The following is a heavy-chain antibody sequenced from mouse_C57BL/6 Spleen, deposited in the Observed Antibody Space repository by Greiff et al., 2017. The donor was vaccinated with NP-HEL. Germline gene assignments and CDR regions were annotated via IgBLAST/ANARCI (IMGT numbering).Heavy chain of an antibody. CDR2: IRNKANGYTT. CDR3: ARSSTGTPYYYAMDY. D-gene: IGHD4-1*02. J-gene: IGHJ4*01. V-gene: IGHV7-3*01. Sequence: EVQLVESGGGLVQPGGSLSLSCAASGFTFTDYYMSWVRQPPGKALEWLGFIRNKANGYTTEYSASVKGRFTISRDNSQSILYLQMNALRAEDSATYYCARSSTGTPYYYAMDYWGQGTSVTVSS. CDR1: GFTFTDYY.